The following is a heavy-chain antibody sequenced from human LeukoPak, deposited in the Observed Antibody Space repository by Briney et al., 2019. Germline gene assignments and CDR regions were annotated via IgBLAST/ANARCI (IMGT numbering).Heavy chain of an antibody. J-gene: IGHJ5*02. V-gene: IGHV4-30-4*01. CDR1: GGSISSGDYY. CDR3: ARVWRRCSGTSCSFNWFDP. CDR2: IYHRGST. Sequence: SQTLSLTCTVSGGSISSGDYYWSWIRQPPGKGLEWIGYIYHRGSTYYNPSLKSRISISVDTSKNQFSLKLNSVTAADTAVYYCARVWRRCSGTSCSFNWFDPWGQGTLVTVSS. D-gene: IGHD2-2*01.